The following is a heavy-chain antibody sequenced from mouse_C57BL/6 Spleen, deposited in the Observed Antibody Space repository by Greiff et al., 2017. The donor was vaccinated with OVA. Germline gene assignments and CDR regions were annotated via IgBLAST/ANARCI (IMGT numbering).Heavy chain of an antibody. CDR1: GYTFTSYW. J-gene: IGHJ2*01. Sequence: QVQLKQPGAELVKPGASVKLSCKASGYTFTSYWMQWVKQRPGQGLEWIGEIDPSDSYTNYNQKFKGKATLTVDTSSSTAYMQLSSLTSEDSAVYYCARGDGLDYWGQGTTLTVSS. CDR3: ARGDGLDY. V-gene: IGHV1-50*01. CDR2: IDPSDSYT. D-gene: IGHD3-3*01.